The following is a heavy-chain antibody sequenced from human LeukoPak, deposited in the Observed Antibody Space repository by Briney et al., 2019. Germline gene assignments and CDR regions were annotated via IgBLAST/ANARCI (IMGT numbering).Heavy chain of an antibody. CDR1: GFTFSSYS. J-gene: IGHJ3*02. D-gene: IGHD3-22*01. CDR3: ARDLYYYDSSGYLRPPDAFDI. CDR2: ISSSSSTI. V-gene: IGHV3-48*04. Sequence: PGGSLRLSCAASGFTFSSYSMNWVRQAPGKGLEWVSYISSSSSTIYYADSVKGRFTISRDNAKNSLYLQMNSLRAEDTAVYYCARDLYYYDSSGYLRPPDAFDIWGQGTMVTVSS.